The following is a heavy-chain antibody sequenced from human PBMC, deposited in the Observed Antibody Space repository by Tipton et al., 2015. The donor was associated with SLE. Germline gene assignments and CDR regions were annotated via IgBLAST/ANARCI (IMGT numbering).Heavy chain of an antibody. CDR3: ARGGDYDFWRGYIANMDV. Sequence: TLSLTCAVYGGSFSGHYWSWIRQPPGKGLEWIGEINHSGSTNYNPSLKSRVTISADTSKNQFSLRLSSVTVADTAVYYCARGGDYDFWRGYIANMDVWGKGTTVTVPS. CDR2: INHSGST. J-gene: IGHJ6*03. CDR1: GGSFSGHY. D-gene: IGHD3-3*01. V-gene: IGHV4-34*01.